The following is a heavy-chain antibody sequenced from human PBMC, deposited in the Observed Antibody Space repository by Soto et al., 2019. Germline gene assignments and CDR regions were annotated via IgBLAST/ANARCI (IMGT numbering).Heavy chain of an antibody. CDR3: TRVGGYYGDYPNFDY. CDR1: GSPISPYY. Sequence: SETLVLTCTVSGSPISPYYWSWIRQPPGKGLEWIGYIYYTGSTKYNPSLKSRVTISLGTSRNQLSLKLSSVTAADTAVYYCTRVGGYYGDYPNFDYWGPGTLVTVS. J-gene: IGHJ4*02. D-gene: IGHD4-17*01. CDR2: IYYTGST. V-gene: IGHV4-59*01.